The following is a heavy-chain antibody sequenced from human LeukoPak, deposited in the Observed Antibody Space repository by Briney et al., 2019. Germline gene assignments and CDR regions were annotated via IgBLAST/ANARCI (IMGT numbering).Heavy chain of an antibody. V-gene: IGHV3-30*02. CDR2: IRYDGSNK. D-gene: IGHD5-12*01. CDR3: AKDSTGRGYSGYESDFDY. Sequence: PGGSLRLSCAASGFTFSSYGMHWVRQAPGKGLEWVAFIRYDGSNKYYADSVKGRFTISRDNSKNTLYLQMNSLRAEDTAVYYSAKDSTGRGYSGYESDFDYWGQGTLVTVSS. J-gene: IGHJ4*02. CDR1: GFTFSSYG.